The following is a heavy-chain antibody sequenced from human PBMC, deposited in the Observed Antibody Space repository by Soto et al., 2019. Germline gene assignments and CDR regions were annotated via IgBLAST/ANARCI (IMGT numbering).Heavy chain of an antibody. CDR1: GYTFTSYY. V-gene: IGHV1-46*04. J-gene: IGHJ4*02. D-gene: IGHD2-15*01. CDR3: ARGGGVVAATPFSRPYYFDY. CDR2: INPSGGST. Sequence: QVQLVQSGAEVKKPGASVKVSCKASGYTFTSYYMHWVRQAPGQGLEWMGIINPSGGSTSYAKKLQGRVTMPRETSPGPVYMELGSLRSEGTAVYYCARGGGVVAATPFSRPYYFDYWGQGTLVTVSS.